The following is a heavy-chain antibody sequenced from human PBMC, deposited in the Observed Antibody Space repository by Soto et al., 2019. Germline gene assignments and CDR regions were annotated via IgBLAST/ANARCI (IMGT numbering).Heavy chain of an antibody. J-gene: IGHJ5*02. V-gene: IGHV4-38-2*02. D-gene: IGHD5-18*01. CDR3: ARDSSRGYSYGFDP. CDR2: IYHSGST. Sequence: SETLSLTCAVSGYSISSGYYWGWIRQPPGKGLEWIGSIYHSGSTYYNPSLKSRVTISVDTSKNQFSLKLSSVTAADTAVYYCARDSSRGYSYGFDPWGQGTLVTVS. CDR1: GYSISSGYY.